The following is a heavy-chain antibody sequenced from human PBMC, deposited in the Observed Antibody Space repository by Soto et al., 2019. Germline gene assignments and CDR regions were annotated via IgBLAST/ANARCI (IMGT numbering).Heavy chain of an antibody. D-gene: IGHD6-19*01. Sequence: EVQLVESGGGLVKPGGSPRLSCAASGFTFSSYSMNWVRQAPGKGLEWVSSISSSSSYIYYADSVKGRFTISRDNAKNSLYLQMNSLRAEDTAVYYCASCSSGWCLDYWGQGTLVTVSS. V-gene: IGHV3-21*01. CDR1: GFTFSSYS. CDR2: ISSSSSYI. CDR3: ASCSSGWCLDY. J-gene: IGHJ4*02.